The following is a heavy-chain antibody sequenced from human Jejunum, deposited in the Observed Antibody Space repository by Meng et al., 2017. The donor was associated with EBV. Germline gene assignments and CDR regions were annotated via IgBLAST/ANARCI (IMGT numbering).Heavy chain of an antibody. CDR2: ISGSGSDI. CDR3: ARTARTPDS. D-gene: IGHD6-6*01. CDR1: GFSLSDFY. Sequence: QVQLVESGGGLVKPGGCLRLSCAASGFSLSDFYMTWIRQAPGKGLEWVSYISGSGSDISYRDSVKGRFTVSRDNAKNSLYLQMSSLRAEDTAVYYCARTARTPDSWGQGTLVTVSS. J-gene: IGHJ4*02. V-gene: IGHV3-11*01.